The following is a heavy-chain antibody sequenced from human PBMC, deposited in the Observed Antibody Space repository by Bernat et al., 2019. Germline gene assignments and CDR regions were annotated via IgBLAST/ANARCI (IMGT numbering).Heavy chain of an antibody. D-gene: IGHD6-19*01. Sequence: QVQLVQSGAEVKKPGASVKVSCKASGYTFTSYGISWLRQAPGQGLEWMGWISAYNGNTYYAQKLQGRVNMTTDASTSTAYMELRRLGSDDTDVYYWARGVRPTLGAGKWIYGMDVWGQGTKVTVSS. V-gene: IGHV1-18*01. CDR2: ISAYNGNT. CDR1: GYTFTSYG. CDR3: ARGVRPTLGAGKWIYGMDV. J-gene: IGHJ6*02.